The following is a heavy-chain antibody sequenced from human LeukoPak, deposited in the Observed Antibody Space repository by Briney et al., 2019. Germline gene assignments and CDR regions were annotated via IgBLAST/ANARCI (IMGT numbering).Heavy chain of an antibody. CDR1: GFTFSSYA. D-gene: IGHD5-24*01. CDR2: ISYDGSNK. CDR3: AKAAWGWLQQN. J-gene: IGHJ4*02. Sequence: PGGSLRLSCAASGFTFSSYAMHWVRQAPGKGLEWVAVISYDGSNKYYADSVKGRFTISRDNSKNTLYLQMNSLRAEDTAVYYCAKAAWGWLQQNWGQGTLVTVSS. V-gene: IGHV3-30*04.